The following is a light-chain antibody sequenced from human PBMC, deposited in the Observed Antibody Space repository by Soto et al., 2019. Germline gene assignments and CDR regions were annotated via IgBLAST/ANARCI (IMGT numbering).Light chain of an antibody. CDR1: QSVSSNY. Sequence: EIVLTHSPGTLSLSPCERAALSGSASQSVSSNYLGWYQQKPGQAPRLLIYAASGRATGIPDRFSGSGSGTDFTLTISRLEPEDFAVYYCQQYGRSPTTFGQGTKVDIK. V-gene: IGKV3-20*01. J-gene: IGKJ1*01. CDR2: AAS. CDR3: QQYGRSPTT.